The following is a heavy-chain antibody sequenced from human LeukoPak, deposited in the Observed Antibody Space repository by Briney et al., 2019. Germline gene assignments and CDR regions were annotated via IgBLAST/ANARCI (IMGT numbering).Heavy chain of an antibody. CDR3: ASGKETSMAQGY. V-gene: IGHV3-53*01. Sequence: GGSLRLSCAVSGFTVSSNYMTWVRQAPGKGLEWVSVIYSGGSIYYADSVEGQFTISRDISKNTVDLQLNSLRAEDTAVYYCASGKETSMAQGYWGQGTLVTVSS. CDR1: GFTVSSNY. J-gene: IGHJ4*02. D-gene: IGHD5-18*01. CDR2: IYSGGSI.